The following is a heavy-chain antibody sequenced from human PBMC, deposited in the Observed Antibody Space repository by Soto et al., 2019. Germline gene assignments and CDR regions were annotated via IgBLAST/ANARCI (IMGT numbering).Heavy chain of an antibody. D-gene: IGHD4-17*01. CDR1: GFTFISYN. J-gene: IGHJ4*02. V-gene: IGHV3-48*02. CDR2: ISSSSTPI. CDR3: ARDTFGDYSSDY. Sequence: PGGSLRLSCAASGFTFISYNMNWVRQAPGKGLEWISYISSSSTPIHYADSVKGRFTISRDNAKSSLYLQMNSLRDEDTAVYFCARDTFGDYSSDYWGLGTLVTVSS.